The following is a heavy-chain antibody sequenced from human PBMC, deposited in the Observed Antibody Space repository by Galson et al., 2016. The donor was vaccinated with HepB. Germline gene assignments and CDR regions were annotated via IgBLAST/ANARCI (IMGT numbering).Heavy chain of an antibody. J-gene: IGHJ4*02. D-gene: IGHD3-16*01. CDR2: ISFDGSNK. CDR1: GFVFSTYG. V-gene: IGHV3-30*03. CDR3: AGEFWVFRHPGLGYLDS. Sequence: SLRLSCAASGFVFSTYGMHWVRQAPGKGLECVAVISFDGSNKYYADSVKGRFTISRDNSQKTLFLQMNSLRVEDTAVYYCAGEFWVFRHPGLGYLDSWGQGTLVTVSS.